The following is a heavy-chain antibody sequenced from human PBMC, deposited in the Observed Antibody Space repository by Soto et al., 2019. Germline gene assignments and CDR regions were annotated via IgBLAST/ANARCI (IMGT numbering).Heavy chain of an antibody. Sequence: GGSLRLSCAASGFTFSGSAMHWVRQASGKGLEWVGRIRSKANSYATAYAASVKGRFTISRDDSKNTAYLQMNSLKTEDTAVYYCTSYYDSSGYYQFAPFDIWGQGTMVTVSS. V-gene: IGHV3-73*01. CDR2: IRSKANSYAT. CDR1: GFTFSGSA. D-gene: IGHD3-22*01. J-gene: IGHJ3*02. CDR3: TSYYDSSGYYQFAPFDI.